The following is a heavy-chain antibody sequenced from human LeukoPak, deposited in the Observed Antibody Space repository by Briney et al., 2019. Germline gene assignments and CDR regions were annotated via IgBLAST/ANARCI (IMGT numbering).Heavy chain of an antibody. CDR3: ARDWRGDSRNYYYYYMDV. D-gene: IGHD1-14*01. J-gene: IGHJ6*03. V-gene: IGHV3-74*01. CDR2: INSDASSR. Sequence: PGGSLRLSCAASGFTFSSYWMHWVRQAPGKGLVWVSRINSDASSRSYADFVMGRFTISRDNAKNTLYLQMNSLRAEDTAIYYCARDWRGDSRNYYYYYMDVWGKGTTVTVSS. CDR1: GFTFSSYW.